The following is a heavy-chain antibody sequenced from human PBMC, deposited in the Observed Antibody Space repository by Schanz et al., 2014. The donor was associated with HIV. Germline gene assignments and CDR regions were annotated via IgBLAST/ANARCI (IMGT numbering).Heavy chain of an antibody. D-gene: IGHD1-26*01. CDR2: ISWKSDSI. V-gene: IGHV3-9*01. J-gene: IGHJ4*02. CDR1: GFTFDDYV. Sequence: EVQLVESGGGLVQPGRSLRLSCAASGFTFDDYVMHWVRQAPGKGLEWVSGISWKSDSIGYADSVKGRFTISRDNAKNTLYLQMNSLRAEDTALYYCAKDFTASKGGFDYWGQGTLVIVSS. CDR3: AKDFTASKGGFDY.